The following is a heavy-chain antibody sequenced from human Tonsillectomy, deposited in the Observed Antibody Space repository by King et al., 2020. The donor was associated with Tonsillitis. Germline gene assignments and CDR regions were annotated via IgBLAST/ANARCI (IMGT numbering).Heavy chain of an antibody. CDR1: GFTFNNYG. J-gene: IGHJ6*02. CDR2: IRFDGSKK. D-gene: IGHD2-2*01. CDR3: ANSEYQSKYGGDYYGMDV. V-gene: IGHV3-30*02. Sequence: VQLVESGGGVVQPGGSLRLSCAASGFTFNNYGMHWVRQAPGKGLEWVAFIRFDGSKKDYADSVKGRFTISRDNSKNTLSLQMNSLRSEDTAVYYGANSEYQSKYGGDYYGMDVWGQGTTVTVSS.